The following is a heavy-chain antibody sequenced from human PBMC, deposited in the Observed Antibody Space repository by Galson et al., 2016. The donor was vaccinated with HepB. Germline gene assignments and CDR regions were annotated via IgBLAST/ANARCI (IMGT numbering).Heavy chain of an antibody. J-gene: IGHJ4*02. Sequence: SLRLSCAASGFTFSAYWMSWVRQAPGKGLEWVANIKPDGSEKYSVDSVKGRFTISRDTAKSSLYLQMNSLRAEDTAVYYCARRQMYTMSAFDYWGQGTLVTVSS. CDR1: GFTFSAYW. CDR3: ARRQMYTMSAFDY. V-gene: IGHV3-7*01. D-gene: IGHD5-24*01. CDR2: IKPDGSEK.